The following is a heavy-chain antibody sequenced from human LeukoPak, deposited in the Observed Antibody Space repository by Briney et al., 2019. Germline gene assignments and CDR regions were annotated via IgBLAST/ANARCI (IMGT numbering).Heavy chain of an antibody. J-gene: IGHJ4*02. CDR2: IGGSGDST. V-gene: IGHV3-23*01. CDR3: AKGKGTSSSSIDW. Sequence: GGSLRLSCAASGFTFNTYAMSWVRQAPGKGLDWVSTIGGSGDSTNYADSVKGRFTISRDNSKNMLYLQTHSLRVEDTAVYYYAKGKGTSSSSIDWWGQGTLVTVSS. D-gene: IGHD2/OR15-2a*01. CDR1: GFTFNTYA.